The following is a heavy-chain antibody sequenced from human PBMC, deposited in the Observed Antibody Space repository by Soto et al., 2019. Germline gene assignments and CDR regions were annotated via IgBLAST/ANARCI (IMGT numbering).Heavy chain of an antibody. J-gene: IGHJ4*02. Sequence: PGGSLRLSCAASGFTFSSYGMSWVRQAPGKGLEWVSAISGSGGSTYYADSVKGRFTISRDNSKKTLYLQMNSLRAEDTAVYYCAKDSQYYYDSSGYYSDYWGQGTLVTVSS. CDR3: AKDSQYYYDSSGYYSDY. V-gene: IGHV3-23*01. D-gene: IGHD3-22*01. CDR2: ISGSGGST. CDR1: GFTFSSYG.